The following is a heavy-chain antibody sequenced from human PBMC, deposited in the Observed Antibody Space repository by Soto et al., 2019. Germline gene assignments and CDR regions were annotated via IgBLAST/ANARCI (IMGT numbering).Heavy chain of an antibody. CDR2: ISYDGSNK. V-gene: IGHV3-30*18. D-gene: IGHD5-12*01. J-gene: IGHJ3*02. Sequence: PGGSLRLSCAASGFTFSSYGMHWVRQAPGKGLEWVAVISYDGSNKYYADSVKGRFTISRDNSKNTLYLQMNSLRAEDTAVYYCAKMGGYSGYDDAFDIWGQGTMVTVS. CDR1: GFTFSSYG. CDR3: AKMGGYSGYDDAFDI.